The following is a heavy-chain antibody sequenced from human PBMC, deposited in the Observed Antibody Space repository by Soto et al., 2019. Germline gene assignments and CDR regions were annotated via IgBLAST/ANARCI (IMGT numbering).Heavy chain of an antibody. J-gene: IGHJ6*02. CDR1: GGSFSGYY. V-gene: IGHV4-34*01. CDR2: INHSGST. D-gene: IGHD2-2*01. Sequence: SESLSLTCAVYGGSFSGYYWSWIRQPPGKGLEWIGEINHSGSTNYNPSLKSRVTISVDTSKNQFSLKLSSVTAADTAVYYCARGRGRVVPAALNNYYYYYGMDVWGQGTTVTVSS. CDR3: ARGRGRVVPAALNNYYYYYGMDV.